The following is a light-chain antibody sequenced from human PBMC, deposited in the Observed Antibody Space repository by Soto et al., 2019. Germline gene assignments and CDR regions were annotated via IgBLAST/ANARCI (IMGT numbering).Light chain of an antibody. CDR1: SSDIGDYHY. V-gene: IGLV2-14*03. CDR2: DVT. J-gene: IGLJ1*01. Sequence: QSVLTQPASVSGSPGQSITISCTGTSSDIGDYHYVSWYQLLPGKAPKLLIYDVTNRPSGVSNRFSGSKSGNTASLTISGLQAEDEADYYRNSYSTSSTPYVFGTGTKVTVL. CDR3: NSYSTSSTPYV.